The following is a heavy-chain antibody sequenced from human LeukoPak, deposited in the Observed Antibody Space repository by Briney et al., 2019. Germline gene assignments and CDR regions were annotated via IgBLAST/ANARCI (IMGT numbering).Heavy chain of an antibody. CDR3: ARGIDSSGLDAFDI. J-gene: IGHJ3*02. V-gene: IGHV1-69*01. CDR1: GGTFSSYA. D-gene: IGHD3-22*01. CDR2: IIPIFGTA. Sequence: SVKVSCKASGGTFSSYAIIWVRQAPEQGLEWMGGIIPIFGTANYAQKFQGRVTITADESTSTAYMELSSLRSGDTAVYYCARGIDSSGLDAFDIWGQGTMVTVSS.